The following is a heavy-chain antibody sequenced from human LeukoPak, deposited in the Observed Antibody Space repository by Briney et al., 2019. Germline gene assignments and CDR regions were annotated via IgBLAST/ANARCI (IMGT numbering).Heavy chain of an antibody. V-gene: IGHV3-53*01. CDR3: ARDYSGSYPGSYYYYGMDV. Sequence: PGGSLRLSCAASGFTVSNNYMSWVRQAPGKGLEWVSVIYSGGSTYYADSVKGRFTISRDNSKNTLYLQMNSLRAEDTAVYYCARDYSGSYPGSYYYYGMDVWGQGTTVTVSS. J-gene: IGHJ6*02. CDR1: GFTVSNNY. CDR2: IYSGGST. D-gene: IGHD1-26*01.